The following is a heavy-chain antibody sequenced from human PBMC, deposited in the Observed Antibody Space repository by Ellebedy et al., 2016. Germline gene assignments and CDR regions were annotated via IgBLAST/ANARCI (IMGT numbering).Heavy chain of an antibody. D-gene: IGHD1-26*01. J-gene: IGHJ4*02. CDR2: FYHSGST. Sequence: SETLSLTCAVSGGSISSGNWWTWVRQPPGKGLEWIGEFYHSGSTNSNPSLKSRVTISADMSKNQFSLRLTSVTAADTAVYYCASCHSGRFGCLYWGQGTLVTVSS. CDR3: ASCHSGRFGCLY. V-gene: IGHV4-4*02. CDR1: GGSISSGNW.